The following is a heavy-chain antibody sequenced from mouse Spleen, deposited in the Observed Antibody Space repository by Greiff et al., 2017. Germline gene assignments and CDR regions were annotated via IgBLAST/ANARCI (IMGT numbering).Heavy chain of an antibody. V-gene: IGHV1-20*02. Sequence: EVQLVESGPELVKPGASVKISCKASGYSFTGYFMNWVMQSHGKSLEWIGRINPYNGDTFYNQKFKGKATLTVDKSSSTAHMELRSLASEDSAVYYCARSEAYRYDSHYYAMDYWGQGTSVTVSS. D-gene: IGHD2-14*01. J-gene: IGHJ4*01. CDR1: GYSFTGYF. CDR3: ARSEAYRYDSHYYAMDY. CDR2: INPYNGDT.